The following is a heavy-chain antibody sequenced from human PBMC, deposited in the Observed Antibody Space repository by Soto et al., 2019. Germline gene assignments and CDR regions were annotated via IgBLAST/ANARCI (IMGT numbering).Heavy chain of an antibody. CDR2: ISSSSSYI. V-gene: IGHV3-21*01. CDR1: GFTFSTYS. CDR3: ARGLNDYYGSGNWFDP. J-gene: IGHJ5*02. Sequence: GGSLRLSCAASGFTFSTYSMKCVRQAARKGLEWVSSISSSSSYIYYADSLKGRFTISRDNAKNSLYLQMNSLRVEDTAVYYCARGLNDYYGSGNWFDPWGQGT. D-gene: IGHD3-10*01.